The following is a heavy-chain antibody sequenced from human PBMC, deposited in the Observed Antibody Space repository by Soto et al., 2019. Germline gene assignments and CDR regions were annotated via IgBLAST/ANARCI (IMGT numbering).Heavy chain of an antibody. V-gene: IGHV3-30*04. CDR2: ISFDGSQR. J-gene: IGHJ3*02. D-gene: IGHD6-13*01. CDR3: ARIARFRPVIQATAAAGNRDATFDI. CDR1: GFTFSIYA. Sequence: QVQLAESGGGVVQPGGSLRLSCAASGFTFSIYAMHWVRQAPGKGLEWVAVISFDGSQRYFAEAVKGRFTISRDNSKNRLFRQMDSLRAADTAVYYCARIARFRPVIQATAAAGNRDATFDIWGQGTLVTVSS.